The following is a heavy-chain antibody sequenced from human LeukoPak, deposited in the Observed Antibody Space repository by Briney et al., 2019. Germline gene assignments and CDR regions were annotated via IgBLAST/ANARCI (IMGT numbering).Heavy chain of an antibody. V-gene: IGHV3-48*01. CDR3: ARDGNRGYDMDV. D-gene: IGHD1-14*01. J-gene: IGHJ6*02. Sequence: GGFLRLSCAASGFTFSSYHMNWVRQAPGKGLEWVSYISSRNEAIYYADSVKGRFTISRDNAKNSLYLQMNSLRAEDTAVYYCARDGNRGYDMDVWGQGTTVTVSS. CDR1: GFTFSSYH. CDR2: ISSRNEAI.